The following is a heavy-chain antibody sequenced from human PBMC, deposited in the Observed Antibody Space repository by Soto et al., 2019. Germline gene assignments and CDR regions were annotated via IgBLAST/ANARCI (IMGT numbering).Heavy chain of an antibody. V-gene: IGHV4-59*01. CDR3: ARSVAVPGAHIDY. J-gene: IGHJ4*02. CDR1: GGSISGSY. CDR2: VYYTGST. D-gene: IGHD6-19*01. Sequence: SETLSLTCSVSGGSISGSYWSWIRQSPGKGLEWLGYVYYTGSTNYSPSLRSRVSISVDTSKNEFSLRLSSVTAADTAVYFCARSVAVPGAHIDYWGQGTPVTVSS.